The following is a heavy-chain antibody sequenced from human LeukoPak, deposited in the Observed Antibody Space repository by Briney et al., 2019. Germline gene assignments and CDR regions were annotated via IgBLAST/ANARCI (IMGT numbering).Heavy chain of an antibody. CDR3: ARGGGIVATSFSSSWYGVFDY. D-gene: IGHD6-13*01. CDR2: IYYSGST. V-gene: IGHV4-59*01. CDR1: GGSISSYH. J-gene: IGHJ4*02. Sequence: SETLSLTCTVSGGSISSYHWSWTRQPPGKGLEWIGYIYYSGSTNYNPSLKSRVTISVDTSKNQFSLKLSSVTAADTAVYYCARGGGIVATSFSSSWYGVFDYWGQGTLVTVSS.